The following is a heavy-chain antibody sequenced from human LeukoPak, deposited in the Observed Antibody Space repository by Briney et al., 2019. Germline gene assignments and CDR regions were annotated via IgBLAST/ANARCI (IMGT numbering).Heavy chain of an antibody. CDR3: ARDVPYYYASSGYYSLGFDI. CDR2: ISSSSSYI. J-gene: IGHJ3*02. D-gene: IGHD3-22*01. V-gene: IGHV3-21*01. CDR1: GYTFSNYS. Sequence: GGSLRVSCAASGYTFSNYSMNWVRQAPGKGLEWVSSISSSSSYIYYADSVKGRFTISRDNAKNSLYLQMNSLRAEDTAVYYCARDVPYYYASSGYYSLGFDIWGQGTMVTVSS.